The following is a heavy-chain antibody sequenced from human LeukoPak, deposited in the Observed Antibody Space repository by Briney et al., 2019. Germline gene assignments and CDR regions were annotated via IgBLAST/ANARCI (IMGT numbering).Heavy chain of an antibody. D-gene: IGHD2-2*01. Sequence: PGGSLRLSCAASGFTFSSYAMSWVRQAPGKGLEWVSAISGSGVNTYYADSVKGRFTISRDNSKNTLYLQMNSLSAEDTAIYYCAKVRLPGGFCYMDVWGKGTTVTVSS. CDR3: AKVRLPGGFCYMDV. V-gene: IGHV3-23*01. J-gene: IGHJ6*03. CDR1: GFTFSSYA. CDR2: ISGSGVNT.